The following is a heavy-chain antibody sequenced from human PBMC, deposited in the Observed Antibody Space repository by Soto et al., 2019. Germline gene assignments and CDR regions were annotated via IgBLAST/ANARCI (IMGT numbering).Heavy chain of an antibody. CDR3: ARSEEYSSSSDWFDP. CDR2: ISSSGSAI. Sequence: GVSLRLSCAASGFTFSDYYMSWIRQAPGKGLEWVSYISSSGSAIYYADSVKGRFTISRDNAKNSLYLQMNSLRAEDTAVYYCARSEEYSSSSDWFDPWGQGTLVNVSS. V-gene: IGHV3-11*01. D-gene: IGHD6-6*01. J-gene: IGHJ5*02. CDR1: GFTFSDYY.